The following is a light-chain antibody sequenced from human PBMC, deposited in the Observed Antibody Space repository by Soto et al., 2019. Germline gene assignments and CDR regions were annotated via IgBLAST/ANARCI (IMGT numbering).Light chain of an antibody. CDR2: DAS. J-gene: IGKJ2*01. Sequence: EIVLTQSPATLSLSPGGRATLSCRASQSVSSYLAWYQQKPGQAPRLLIYDASNRATGIPARFSGSGSGTDFTLTISSLEPQDFAVYSCQQRSNWPPTFGQGTKLEIK. V-gene: IGKV3-11*01. CDR3: QQRSNWPPT. CDR1: QSVSSY.